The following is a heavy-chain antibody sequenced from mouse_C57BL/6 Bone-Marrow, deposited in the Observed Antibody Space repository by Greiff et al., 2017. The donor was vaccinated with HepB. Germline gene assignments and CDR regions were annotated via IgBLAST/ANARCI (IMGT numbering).Heavy chain of an antibody. V-gene: IGHV1-5*01. Sequence: VQLQQSGTVLARPGASVKMSCKTSGYTFTSYWMHWVKQRPGQGLEWIGAIYPGNSDTSYNQKFKGKAKLTAVTSASTAYMELSRLTNEDSAVYYCTRSPKLNYYGSSYVEWYFDVWGTGTTVTVSS. D-gene: IGHD1-1*01. CDR3: TRSPKLNYYGSSYVEWYFDV. CDR2: IYPGNSDT. CDR1: GYTFTSYW. J-gene: IGHJ1*03.